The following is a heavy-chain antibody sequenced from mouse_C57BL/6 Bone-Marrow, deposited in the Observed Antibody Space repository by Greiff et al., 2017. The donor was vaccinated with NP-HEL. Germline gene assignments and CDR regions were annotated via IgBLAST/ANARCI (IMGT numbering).Heavy chain of an antibody. V-gene: IGHV1-76*01. J-gene: IGHJ4*01. CDR2: IYPGSGNT. CDR3: ATITTVVGAMDY. D-gene: IGHD1-1*01. CDR1: GYTFTDYY. Sequence: QVQLKESGAELVRPGASVKLSCKASGYTFTDYYINWVKQRPGQGLEWIARIYPGSGNTYYNEKFKGKATLTAEKSSSTAYMQLSSLTSEDSAVYFCATITTVVGAMDYWGQGTSGTVSS.